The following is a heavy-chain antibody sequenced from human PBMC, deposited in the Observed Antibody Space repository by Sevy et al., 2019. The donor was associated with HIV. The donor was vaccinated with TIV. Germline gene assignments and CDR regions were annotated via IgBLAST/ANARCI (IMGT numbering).Heavy chain of an antibody. Sequence: ASVKVSCKASGYTFTTHDINWVRQATGRGLEWMGWMNPNSGGAAYALNFQGRVTITRNTSISTAYMELSSLRSEDTAVYYCATPFLMGNRYYYYGMDVWGQGTTVTVSS. J-gene: IGHJ6*02. CDR2: MNPNSGGA. D-gene: IGHD3-3*02. V-gene: IGHV1-8*03. CDR3: ATPFLMGNRYYYYGMDV. CDR1: GYTFTTHD.